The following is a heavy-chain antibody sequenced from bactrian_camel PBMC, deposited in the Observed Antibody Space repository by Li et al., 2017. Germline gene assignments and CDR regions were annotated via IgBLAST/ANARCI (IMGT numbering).Heavy chain of an antibody. Sequence: HVQLVESGGGPVQVGGSLRLACAASRSTYCMAWFRQAPEKEREEIATIDPDGAVYTESVKGRFSVSKDDNKNTGYLQMNSLKPEDTGMYYCAAGYSDFGQCSFEYADWGQGTQVTVS. CDR2: IDPDGA. J-gene: IGHJ4*01. D-gene: IGHD4*01. CDR1: RSTYC. CDR3: AAGYSDFGQCSFEYAD. V-gene: IGHV3S53*01.